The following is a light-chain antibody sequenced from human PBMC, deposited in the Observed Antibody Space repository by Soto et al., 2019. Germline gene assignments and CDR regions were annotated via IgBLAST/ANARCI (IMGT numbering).Light chain of an antibody. J-gene: IGKJ4*01. CDR1: QSVSSD. V-gene: IGKV3-15*01. CDR3: QQYNNWPPLT. CDR2: GAS. Sequence: DIVVTQSPATLSVSPGERATLSCRASQSVSSDLAWYQQKPGQAPRLLIYGASTRATGIPARFSGSGSGTEFILTISSLQSEDFAVYYCQQYNNWPPLTFGGGTKVEIK.